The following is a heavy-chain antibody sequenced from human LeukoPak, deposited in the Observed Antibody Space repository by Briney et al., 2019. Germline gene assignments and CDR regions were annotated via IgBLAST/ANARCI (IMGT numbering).Heavy chain of an antibody. CDR3: ATSPTIKGGFDS. Sequence: GGSLRLPCAASGFTFSSYAMSWVRHAPGKELVWVSRFDSDGTTTTYADSVKGRFTISRDVAKNTVYLQMNSLRAEDTAVYYCATSPTIKGGFDSWGQGTLVTVSS. J-gene: IGHJ4*02. CDR2: FDSDGTTT. CDR1: GFTFSSYA. D-gene: IGHD4/OR15-4a*01. V-gene: IGHV3-74*01.